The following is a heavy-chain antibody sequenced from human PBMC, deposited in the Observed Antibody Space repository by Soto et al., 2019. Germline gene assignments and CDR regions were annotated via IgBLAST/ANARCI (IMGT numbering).Heavy chain of an antibody. CDR2: ISGSGGST. J-gene: IGHJ4*02. Sequence: EVQLLESGGGLVQPGGSLRLSCAAPGFTFSSYAMSWVRQAPGKGLEWVSAISGSGGSTYYADSVKGRFTISRDNSKNTLYLQMNSLRAEDTAVYYCAKDWEDIVVVVAAPFDYWGQGTLVTVSS. D-gene: IGHD2-15*01. CDR3: AKDWEDIVVVVAAPFDY. CDR1: GFTFSSYA. V-gene: IGHV3-23*01.